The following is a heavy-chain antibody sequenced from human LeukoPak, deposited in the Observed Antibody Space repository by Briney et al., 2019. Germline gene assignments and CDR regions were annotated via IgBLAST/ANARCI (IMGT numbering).Heavy chain of an antibody. Sequence: QPGGSLRLSCAASGFTFSSYAMSWVRQAPGKGLEWVSAISGSGGNTYYADSVKGRFTISRDKSKNTLYLQMNSLAAEDTAVYYCAKDVGGGSGSYMFDYWGQGTLVTVSS. D-gene: IGHD3-10*01. V-gene: IGHV3-23*01. CDR3: AKDVGGGSGSYMFDY. J-gene: IGHJ4*02. CDR1: GFTFSSYA. CDR2: ISGSGGNT.